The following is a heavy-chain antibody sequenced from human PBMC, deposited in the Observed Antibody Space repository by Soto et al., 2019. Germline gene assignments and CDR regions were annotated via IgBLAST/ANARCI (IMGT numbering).Heavy chain of an antibody. Sequence: QVQLVQSGAEVKKPGSSVKVSCKASGGTFSSYAISWVRQAPGQGLEWMGGIIPIFGTANYAQKFQGRVTITADESTRQGYLEASRLRSEGPGVYLCGEAYLWEPRLGKRRIHYHYGKDVWGQRNTVTVSS. V-gene: IGHV1-69*01. CDR1: GGTFSSYA. CDR3: GEAYLWEPRLGKRRIHYHYGKDV. D-gene: IGHD2-21*01. J-gene: IGHJ6*02. CDR2: IIPIFGTA.